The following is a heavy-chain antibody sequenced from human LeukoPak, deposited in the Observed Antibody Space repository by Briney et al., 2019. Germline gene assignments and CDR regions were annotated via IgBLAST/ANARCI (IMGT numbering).Heavy chain of an antibody. J-gene: IGHJ4*02. Sequence: SVKVSCKASGGTLSSYAISWVRQAPGQGLEWMGGIIPIFGTANYAQKFQGRVTITADESTSTAYMELSSLRSEDTAVYYCARAHVAGTYYFDYWGQGTLVTVSS. D-gene: IGHD6-19*01. V-gene: IGHV1-69*13. CDR1: GGTLSSYA. CDR3: ARAHVAGTYYFDY. CDR2: IIPIFGTA.